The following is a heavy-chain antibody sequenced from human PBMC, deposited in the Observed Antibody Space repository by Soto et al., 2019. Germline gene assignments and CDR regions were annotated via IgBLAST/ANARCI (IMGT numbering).Heavy chain of an antibody. J-gene: IGHJ4*02. CDR1: GGSISSSSYY. CDR2: IYYSGST. V-gene: IGHV4-39*01. D-gene: IGHD3-22*01. Sequence: QLQLQESGPGLVKPSETLSLTCTVSGGSISSSSYYWGWIRQPPGKGLEWIGSIYYSGSTYYNPSLKSRVTTALDTSTNQFSLTLSSVPAADTAVYYCARPSHYYDSSGYSPFDYWGQGTLVTVSS. CDR3: ARPSHYYDSSGYSPFDY.